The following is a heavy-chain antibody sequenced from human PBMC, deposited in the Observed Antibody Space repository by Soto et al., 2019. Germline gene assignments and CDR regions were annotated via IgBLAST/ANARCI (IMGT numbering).Heavy chain of an antibody. D-gene: IGHD5-12*01. CDR3: AELRGCNGYPDD. CDR1: GGSMSSEGYY. CDR2: IYYSGLT. V-gene: IGHV4-31*03. Sequence: PSETLSLTCTVSGGSMSSEGYYWSWIRQHPGKGLEWIGYIYYSGLTDYNPSLKSRLTISVDKSKNEFYLKMRSVTAADTAVYYCAELRGCNGYPDDWGQGTLVTVSS. J-gene: IGHJ4*02.